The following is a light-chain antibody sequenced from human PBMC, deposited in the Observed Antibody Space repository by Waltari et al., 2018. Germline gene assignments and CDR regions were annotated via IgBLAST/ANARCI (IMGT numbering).Light chain of an antibody. J-gene: IGLJ3*02. V-gene: IGLV3-21*04. CDR2: YDS. CDR3: QVWDSGSAV. CDR1: NVGSKN. Sequence: SYVLTQPPSVSVAPGQTARITCGGNNVGSKNLHWYQQKPGQAPILVIYYDSDLPSGCPGRFSGSNSGNTATRTISRVEVGDEADYYCQVWDSGSAVFGGGTKLTVL.